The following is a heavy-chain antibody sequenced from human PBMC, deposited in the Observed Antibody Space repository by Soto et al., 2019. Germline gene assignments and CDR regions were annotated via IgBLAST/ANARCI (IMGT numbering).Heavy chain of an antibody. D-gene: IGHD2-2*01. CDR3: TRDSGIVLVPVTSMDV. J-gene: IGHJ6*02. Sequence: QVQLVESGGGVVQPGRSLRLSCAASGFIFSTYAMHWVRQAPGKGLEWVALISYDGGNEYYADSVKGRFTISRDDSEYTLYLQMIGLRAEDTAVYYCTRDSGIVLVPVTSMDVWGQGTTVTVSS. V-gene: IGHV3-30-3*01. CDR1: GFIFSTYA. CDR2: ISYDGGNE.